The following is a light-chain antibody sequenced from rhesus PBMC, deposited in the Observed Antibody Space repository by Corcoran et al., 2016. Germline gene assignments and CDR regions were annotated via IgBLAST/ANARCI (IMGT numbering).Light chain of an antibody. J-gene: IGKJ4*01. CDR3: QQHNSHPLT. V-gene: IGKV1-44*03. CDR1: QTISSY. CDR2: AAS. Sequence: DIQMTQSPSSLSASVGDRVTITCRASQTISSYLAWYQQKPGKVPKLLLYAASTLQSGVPSRFSGSGSGTDFTLTISILQPEEFATYYCQQHNSHPLTFGGGTKVELK.